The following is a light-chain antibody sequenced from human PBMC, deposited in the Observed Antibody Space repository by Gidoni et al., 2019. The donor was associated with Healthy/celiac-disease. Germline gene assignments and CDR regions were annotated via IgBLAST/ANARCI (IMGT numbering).Light chain of an antibody. V-gene: IGLV3-1*01. J-gene: IGLJ1*01. Sequence: SYELTQPPSVSVAPGQTASITCSGDKVGDKYACWYQQKPGQSPVLVIYQDSKQTAGSPERFSGSNSGNTATLTISGTQAMDEADYYCQAWDSSTAVFGTGTKVTVL. CDR3: QAWDSSTAV. CDR2: QDS. CDR1: KVGDKY.